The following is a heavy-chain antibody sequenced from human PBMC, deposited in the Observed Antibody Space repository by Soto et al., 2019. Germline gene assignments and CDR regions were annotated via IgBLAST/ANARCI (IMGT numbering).Heavy chain of an antibody. J-gene: IGHJ4*02. Sequence: SQTLSLTCAISGDSVSSNIVTWDWIRQSPSRGLEWLGRTYYRSKWYNDYAVSVKSRITINPDTSKNQFSLQLNSVTPEDTAVYYCARVADYGDSSLFDSWGQGTLVTVSS. V-gene: IGHV6-1*01. CDR3: ARVADYGDSSLFDS. D-gene: IGHD4-17*01. CDR2: TYYRSKWYN. CDR1: GDSVSSNIVT.